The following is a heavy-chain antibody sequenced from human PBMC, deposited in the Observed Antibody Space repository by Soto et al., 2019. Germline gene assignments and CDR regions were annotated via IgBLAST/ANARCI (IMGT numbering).Heavy chain of an antibody. V-gene: IGHV3-23*01. J-gene: IGHJ5*02. Sequence: EVQLLESGGGLVQPGGSLRLSCAASGFTFSSYAMSWVRQAPGKGLEWVSAISGSGGSTYYADSVKGRFTISRDNSKNRLYLQMNGLRAEDTAVYYCAKVGQLEAMFDPWGQGTLVTVSS. CDR1: GFTFSSYA. D-gene: IGHD5-18*01. CDR2: ISGSGGST. CDR3: AKVGQLEAMFDP.